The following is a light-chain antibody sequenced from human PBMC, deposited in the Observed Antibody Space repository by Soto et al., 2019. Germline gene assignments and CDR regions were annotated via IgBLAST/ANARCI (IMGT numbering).Light chain of an antibody. Sequence: DIQMTPSPSSLSASIVDRVTITCRASQDIGSDLGWYQQKPGKAPKRLIYSTSSLQSGVPARFSGSGSGAEFSLTISSLQPEDFATYYCLQHNTYPRTFGQGTKV. CDR2: STS. V-gene: IGKV1-17*01. CDR1: QDIGSD. J-gene: IGKJ1*01. CDR3: LQHNTYPRT.